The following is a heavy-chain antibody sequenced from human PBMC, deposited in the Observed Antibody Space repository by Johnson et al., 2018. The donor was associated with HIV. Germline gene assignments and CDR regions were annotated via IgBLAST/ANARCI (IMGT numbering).Heavy chain of an antibody. CDR3: AKESAQGAFDI. CDR2: ISYDGSSK. Sequence: QVQLVESGGGVVQPGRSLRLSCAASRFTFSNYDIHWVRQAPGKGLEWVAVISYDGSSKFYADSVKGRFAISRDNSKNTLYLQMNSLRAEETAVYYCAKESAQGAFDIWGQGTMVTVSS. CDR1: RFTFSNYD. J-gene: IGHJ3*02. V-gene: IGHV3-30*18.